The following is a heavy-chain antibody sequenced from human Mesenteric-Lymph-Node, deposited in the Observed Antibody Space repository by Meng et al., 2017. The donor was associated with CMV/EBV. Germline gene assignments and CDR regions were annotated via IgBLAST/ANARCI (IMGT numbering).Heavy chain of an antibody. CDR3: VSNTYCRIDSGAFDI. D-gene: IGHD2-15*01. Sequence: GESLKIPCAASGFTFRRYWMDWVRQTPGKGLVWVSRINSDGSDTIYAESVKGRFTISRDNAKNTLYLQMNSLRVEDTAVYYCVSNTYCRIDSGAFDIWGQGTMVTVSS. V-gene: IGHV3-74*01. J-gene: IGHJ3*02. CDR1: GFTFRRYW. CDR2: INSDGSDT.